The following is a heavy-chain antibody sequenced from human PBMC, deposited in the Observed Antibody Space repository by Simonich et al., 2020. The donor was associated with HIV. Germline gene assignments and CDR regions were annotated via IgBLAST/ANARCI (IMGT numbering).Heavy chain of an antibody. CDR1: GYTFTDYN. D-gene: IGHD6-6*01. CDR2: LYPNSIDT. J-gene: IGHJ3*02. CDR3: APQGPGIYSSALDI. V-gene: IGHV1-2*01. Sequence: QVQRVQSGAEVKKPGASVKVSCKASGYTFTDYNIHWLRQAHGQGLASKARLYPNSIDTHAPQKYQGRVSNTMATSVTKAYMQLTRRRSDDTDVYYCAPQGPGIYSSALDIWGQGTKATVSS.